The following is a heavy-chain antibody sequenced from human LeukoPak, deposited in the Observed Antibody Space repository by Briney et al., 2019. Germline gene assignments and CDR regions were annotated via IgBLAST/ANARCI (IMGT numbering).Heavy chain of an antibody. J-gene: IGHJ4*02. CDR2: MSYDGSNK. D-gene: IGHD1-26*01. CDR3: ARADGSGSYLLRDY. CDR1: GFTFSSYA. V-gene: IGHV3-30-3*01. Sequence: GGSLRLSCTASGFTFSSYAMHWVRQAPGKGLEWVAVMSYDGSNKYYADSVKGRFTISRDNSKNTLYLQMNSLRAEDTAVYYCARADGSGSYLLRDYWGQGTLVTVSS.